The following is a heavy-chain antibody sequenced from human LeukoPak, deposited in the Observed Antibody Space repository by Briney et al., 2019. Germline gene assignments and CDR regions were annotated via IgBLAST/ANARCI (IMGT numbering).Heavy chain of an antibody. J-gene: IGHJ4*02. CDR1: GFTFSSYG. V-gene: IGHV3-33*06. D-gene: IGHD6-19*01. CDR3: AKDGREQWLVPAG. Sequence: GGSLRLSCAASGFTFSSYGIHWVRQAPGKGLEWVALIWFDGSSKYYADSVKGRFTISRDNSKNTLYLQMNSLRAEDTAVYYCAKDGREQWLVPAGWGQGTLVTVSS. CDR2: IWFDGSSK.